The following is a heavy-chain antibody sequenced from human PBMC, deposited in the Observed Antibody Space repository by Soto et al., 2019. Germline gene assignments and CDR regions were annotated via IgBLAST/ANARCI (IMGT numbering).Heavy chain of an antibody. CDR3: ARDPTP. J-gene: IGHJ5*02. V-gene: IGHV4-31*03. CDR1: GGSLSRGGFY. CDR2: IYYSGST. Sequence: SETLSLTRPFSGGSLSRGGFYWSWIRQHPGKGLEWIGYIYYSGSTYYNPSLKSRVTISVDTSKNQFSLKLSSVTAADTAVYYCARDPTPWGQGTLVTVSS.